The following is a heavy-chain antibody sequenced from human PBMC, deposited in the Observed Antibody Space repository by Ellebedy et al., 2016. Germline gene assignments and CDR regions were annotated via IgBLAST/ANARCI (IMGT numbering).Heavy chain of an antibody. CDR3: ARDWSYGSPFDL. V-gene: IGHV3-7*03. Sequence: GGSLRLSXAASGFTSSAYWMSWVRQAPGKGLEWVANIKQDGSEKYYVDSVKGRFTISRDDAKNSLYLQMNSLRTEDTALYYCARDWSYGSPFDLWGQGTLVTVSS. CDR1: GFTSSAYW. J-gene: IGHJ5*02. D-gene: IGHD3-10*01. CDR2: IKQDGSEK.